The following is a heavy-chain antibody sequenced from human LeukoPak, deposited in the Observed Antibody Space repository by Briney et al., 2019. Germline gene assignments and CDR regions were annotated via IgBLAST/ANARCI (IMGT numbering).Heavy chain of an antibody. V-gene: IGHV3-23*01. D-gene: IGHD6-19*01. CDR1: GFTFSSNA. J-gene: IGHJ4*02. CDR3: AKRGSGWDYFYY. Sequence: GASLRLSCAASGFTFSSNAMSWVRQAPGRGLEWLSAISGSGANTYYADSVKGRFTISRDNSKNHTLYLQTNSLRAEDTAIYYCAKRGSGWDYFYYWGQGTLVTVAS. CDR2: ISGSGANT.